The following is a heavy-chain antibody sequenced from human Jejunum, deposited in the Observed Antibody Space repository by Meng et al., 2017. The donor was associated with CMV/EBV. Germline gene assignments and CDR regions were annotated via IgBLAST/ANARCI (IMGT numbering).Heavy chain of an antibody. CDR2: IHYTGRA. CDR1: GVSISTHY. Sequence: QVKMQEAGLVLVRPSATLSLTCSGTGVSISTHYWSRIRQTPGQGLECIAYIHYTGRADYSSSLKSRVNISIDTSDSQLSLKLTSVTTADTALYYCAERGGGYWGQGILVTVSS. D-gene: IGHD6-13*01. V-gene: IGHV4-59*11. CDR3: AERGGGY. J-gene: IGHJ4*02.